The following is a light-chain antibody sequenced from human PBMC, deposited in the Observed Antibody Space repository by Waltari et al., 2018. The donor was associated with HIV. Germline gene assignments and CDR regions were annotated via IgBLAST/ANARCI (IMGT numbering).Light chain of an antibody. CDR1: QSVSSF. Sequence: EVVLTQSPATLSLSPGERATLSCRASQSVSSFLAWYQQKPGPAPRLLIYAASNRATGIPARFSGSGSGTDFTLTISSLEPEDFALYFCQQRNHWPLTFGPGTRVDIK. V-gene: IGKV3-11*01. CDR3: QQRNHWPLT. CDR2: AAS. J-gene: IGKJ3*01.